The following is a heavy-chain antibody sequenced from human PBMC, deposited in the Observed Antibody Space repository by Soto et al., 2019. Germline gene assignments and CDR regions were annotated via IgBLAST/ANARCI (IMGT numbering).Heavy chain of an antibody. J-gene: IGHJ5*02. CDR1: GGTFSNYA. Sequence: QVQLVQSGAEVKKPGSSVKVSCKASGGTFSNYAISWVRQAPGQGLEWIGGIIPIFGTANYAQKFRGRVTITADESTSTAYMELSSLRSEDTALYFFARDRQTMGWFDPWGQGTLVTVSS. V-gene: IGHV1-69*01. D-gene: IGHD3-10*01. CDR2: IIPIFGTA. CDR3: ARDRQTMGWFDP.